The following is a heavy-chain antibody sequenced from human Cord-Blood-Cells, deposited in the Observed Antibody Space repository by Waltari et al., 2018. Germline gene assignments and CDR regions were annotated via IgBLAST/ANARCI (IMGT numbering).Heavy chain of an antibody. CDR3: ARAMTRVAFDI. CDR2: INHSGST. CDR1: GGSFSGYY. Sequence: QVQIQQSGAGLLKPSETLSLTCAVYGGSFSGYYWSWIRQPPGKGLEWIGEINHSGSTNYNPSLKSRVTISVDTSKNQFSLKLSSVTAADTAVYYCARAMTRVAFDIWGQGTMVTVSS. D-gene: IGHD4-17*01. J-gene: IGHJ3*02. V-gene: IGHV4-34*01.